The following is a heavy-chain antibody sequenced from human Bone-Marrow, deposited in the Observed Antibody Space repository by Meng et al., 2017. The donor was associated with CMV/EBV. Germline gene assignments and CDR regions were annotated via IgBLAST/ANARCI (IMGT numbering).Heavy chain of an antibody. CDR3: ARGGVLRFLEWFTTGDAFDI. CDR1: GGTFSSYA. Sequence: SVKVSCKASGGTFSSYAISWVRQAPGQGLEWMGGTIPIFGTANYAQKFQGRVTIDTDESTSTAYMELSSLRSEETAVYYCARGGVLRFLEWFTTGDAFDIWGQGTMVTVSS. V-gene: IGHV1-69*05. J-gene: IGHJ3*02. CDR2: TIPIFGTA. D-gene: IGHD3-3*01.